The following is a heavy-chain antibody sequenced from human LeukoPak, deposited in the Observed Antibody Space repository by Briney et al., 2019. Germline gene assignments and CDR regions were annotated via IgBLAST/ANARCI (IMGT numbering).Heavy chain of an antibody. J-gene: IGHJ4*02. V-gene: IGHV1-69*05. CDR2: IIPIFGTA. D-gene: IGHD1-1*01. CDR1: GGTFSSYA. CDR3: ARGGDVSELERSPFDY. Sequence: SVKVSCKASGGTFSSYAISWVRQAPGQGLEWMGGIIPIFGTANYAQKFQGRVTITTDESTSTAYMELSSLRSDDTAVYYCARGGDVSELERSPFDYWGQGTLVTVSS.